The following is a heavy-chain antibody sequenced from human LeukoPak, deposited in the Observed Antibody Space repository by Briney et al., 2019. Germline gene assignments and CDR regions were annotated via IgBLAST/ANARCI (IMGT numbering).Heavy chain of an antibody. Sequence: PGGSLRLSCAASGFTFSMYSMSWVRQAPGKGLEWVSCISSSSSYIYYADSVKGRFTISRDNAKNSLYLQMNSLRAEDTAVYYCARVLRYFDWPPPEGAFDIWGQGTMATVSS. D-gene: IGHD3-9*01. CDR2: ISSSSSYI. CDR1: GFTFSMYS. CDR3: ARVLRYFDWPPPEGAFDI. J-gene: IGHJ3*02. V-gene: IGHV3-21*01.